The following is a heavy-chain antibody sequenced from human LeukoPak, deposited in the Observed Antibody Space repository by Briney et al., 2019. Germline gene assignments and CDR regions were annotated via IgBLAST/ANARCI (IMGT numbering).Heavy chain of an antibody. CDR3: ARAPSEIGGYYPEYFRH. D-gene: IGHD3-22*01. J-gene: IGHJ1*01. CDR2: IKSDGST. Sequence: GGSLRLSCAASGFTFSSYWMHWVRQAPGKGVVWVSRIKSDGSTNYADSVKARLTISTDNSKNTVSLQMTSLRAEDTGVYYCARAPSEIGGYYPEYFRHWGQGTLVTVSS. V-gene: IGHV3-74*01. CDR1: GFTFSSYW.